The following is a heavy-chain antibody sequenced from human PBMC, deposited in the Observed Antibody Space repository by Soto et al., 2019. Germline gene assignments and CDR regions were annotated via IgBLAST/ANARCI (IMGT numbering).Heavy chain of an antibody. CDR3: ARGPNTIFGAVNPVRY. D-gene: IGHD3-3*01. V-gene: IGHV4-59*12. CDR1: GGSISSYY. J-gene: IGHJ4*02. CDR2: IYYSGST. Sequence: SETLSLTCTVSGGSISSYYWTWIRQPPGKGLEWIGYIYYSGSTNYNPSLKSRVTISVATSKNQFSLKLSSVTAADTAVYYCARGPNTIFGAVNPVRYWGQGTQVTVSS.